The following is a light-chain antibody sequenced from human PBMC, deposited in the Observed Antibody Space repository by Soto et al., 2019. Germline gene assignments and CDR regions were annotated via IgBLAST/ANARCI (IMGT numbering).Light chain of an antibody. V-gene: IGKV3-20*01. CDR3: QQYVTSHRT. CDR1: QSLRRTY. J-gene: IGKJ1*01. Sequence: EVVLAQFPDTLSVSPGETATLSCRASQSLRRTYVAWYQHKPGQAPRLLIYGASFRATGISDRFSGRGSGTDFSLSISRLEPEDSAVYYCQQYVTSHRTFGLGTKVEIK. CDR2: GAS.